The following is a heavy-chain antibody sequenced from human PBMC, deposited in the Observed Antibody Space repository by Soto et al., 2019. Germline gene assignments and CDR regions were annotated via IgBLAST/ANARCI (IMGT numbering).Heavy chain of an antibody. D-gene: IGHD3-22*01. V-gene: IGHV3-23*01. CDR2: ISGSGGST. CDR3: AKDVPRSTMIVVVNDAFDI. Sequence: GGSLRLSCAASGFTFSSYAMSWVRQAPGKGLEWVSAISGSGGSTYYADSVKGRFTISRDNSKNTLYLQMNSLRAEDTAVYYCAKDVPRSTMIVVVNDAFDIWGQGTMVTVAS. CDR1: GFTFSSYA. J-gene: IGHJ3*02.